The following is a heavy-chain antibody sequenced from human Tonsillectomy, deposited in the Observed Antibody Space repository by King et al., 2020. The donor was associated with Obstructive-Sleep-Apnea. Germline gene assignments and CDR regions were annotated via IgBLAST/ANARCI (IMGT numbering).Heavy chain of an antibody. D-gene: IGHD3-16*01. V-gene: IGHV1-69*12. J-gene: IGHJ4*02. CDR2: IIPFFGTP. Sequence: QLVQSGAEVKKPGSSVKVSCKASGGIFKTYAFSWVRQAPGQGLEWMGDIIPFFGTPQYSQMFQGRVSITADESTTTIYLDVTSLRSDDTAIYYCASGPHLGPRRVGAFDFWGLGTLVTVSA. CDR3: ASGPHLGPRRVGAFDF. CDR1: GGIFKTYA.